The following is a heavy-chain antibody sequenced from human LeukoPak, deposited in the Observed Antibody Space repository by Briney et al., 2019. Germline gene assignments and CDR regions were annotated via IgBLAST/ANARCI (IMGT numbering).Heavy chain of an antibody. V-gene: IGHV3-74*01. CDR3: ALPLRDGDFYFDY. J-gene: IGHJ4*02. CDR1: GFTFSNYW. D-gene: IGHD4-17*01. CDR2: INRDGRST. Sequence: GGSLRLSCAASGFTFSNYWMHWVRQAPGQGLVWVSRINRDGRSTNYADSVKGRFTISRDNAKNTVFLQMNSLRAEDTAVYYCALPLRDGDFYFDYWGQGALVTASS.